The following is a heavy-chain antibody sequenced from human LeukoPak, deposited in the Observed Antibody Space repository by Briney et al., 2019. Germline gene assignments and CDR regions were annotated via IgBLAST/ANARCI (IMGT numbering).Heavy chain of an antibody. Sequence: ASVKVSCKASGYIFTAYYMHWVRQAPGQGLEWMGWINPDSGGTNYAQKFQGRVTMTTDTSINTAYMELSRLRSDDTAVYYCARSTVNTMIVVVIADYWGQGTLVTVSS. D-gene: IGHD3-22*01. CDR3: ARSTVNTMIVVVIADY. J-gene: IGHJ4*02. V-gene: IGHV1-2*02. CDR2: INPDSGGT. CDR1: GYIFTAYY.